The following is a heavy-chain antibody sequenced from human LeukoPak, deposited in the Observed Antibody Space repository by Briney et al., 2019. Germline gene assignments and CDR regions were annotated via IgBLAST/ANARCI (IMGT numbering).Heavy chain of an antibody. CDR3: ARDPVGYDNSGYWAVFDI. J-gene: IGHJ3*02. CDR2: IKPDGSDQ. CDR1: GLTFSNYW. Sequence: GGSLRLSRAASGLTFSNYWMTWVRQAPGKGLEWVANIKPDGSDQFYVDSLKGRFTISRDNAKNSPYVQLNNLRDEDTALYYCARDPVGYDNSGYWAVFDIWGQGTMVTVSS. D-gene: IGHD3-22*01. V-gene: IGHV3-7*04.